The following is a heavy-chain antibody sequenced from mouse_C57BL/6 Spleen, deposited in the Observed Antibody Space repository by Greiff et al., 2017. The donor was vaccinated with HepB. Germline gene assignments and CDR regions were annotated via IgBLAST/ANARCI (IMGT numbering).Heavy chain of an antibody. V-gene: IGHV1-19*01. CDR3: ARKDPFYAMDY. CDR2: INPYNGGT. Sequence: VHVKQSGPVLVKPGASVKMSCKASGYTFTDYYMNWVKQSHGKSLEWIGVINPYNGGTSYNQKFKGKATLTVDKSSSTAYMELNSLTSEDSAVYYCARKDPFYAMDYWGQGTSVTVSS. CDR1: GYTFTDYY. J-gene: IGHJ4*01.